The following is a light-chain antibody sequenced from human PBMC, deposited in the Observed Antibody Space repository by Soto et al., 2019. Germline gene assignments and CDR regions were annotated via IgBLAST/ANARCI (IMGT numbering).Light chain of an antibody. CDR1: SSDVCGYNY. CDR3: SSYTSSSTRV. Sequence: QSVLTQPASVSGSPGQSITISCTGTSSDVCGYNYVSWYQQHPGKAPKLMIYDVSNRPSGVSNRFSGSKSGNTASLTISGLQAEDEADYYCSSYTSSSTRVFGIGTKVTVL. V-gene: IGLV2-14*03. J-gene: IGLJ1*01. CDR2: DVS.